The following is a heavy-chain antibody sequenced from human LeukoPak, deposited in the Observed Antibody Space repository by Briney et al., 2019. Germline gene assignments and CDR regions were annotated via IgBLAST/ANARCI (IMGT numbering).Heavy chain of an antibody. CDR3: ARDRSSSSWVDY. CDR1: GYTFTSYG. CDR2: ISAYNGDT. J-gene: IGHJ4*02. D-gene: IGHD6-13*01. V-gene: IGHV1-18*01. Sequence: PGASVKVSCKASGYTFTSYGISWVRQAPGPGLEWMGWISAYNGDTNYAQKLQGRVTMSTDTSTSTAYMELRSLRSDDTAVYYCARDRSSSSWVDYWGQGTLVTVSS.